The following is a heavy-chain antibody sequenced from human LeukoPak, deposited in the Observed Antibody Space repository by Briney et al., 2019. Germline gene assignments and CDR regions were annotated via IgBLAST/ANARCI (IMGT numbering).Heavy chain of an antibody. D-gene: IGHD3-3*01. CDR1: GASYNAYY. CDR3: AVGITSLGVAASFDS. V-gene: IGHV4-34*01. Sequence: PSETLSLTCAVYGASYNAYYWSSIRQPPGKGLEWIGDIDHRGTATYNPSLKSRLTISADASKNQFSLKLNSVTDADTAVYYCAVGITSLGVAASFDSWGQGNLVIVSS. CDR2: IDHRGTA. J-gene: IGHJ4*02.